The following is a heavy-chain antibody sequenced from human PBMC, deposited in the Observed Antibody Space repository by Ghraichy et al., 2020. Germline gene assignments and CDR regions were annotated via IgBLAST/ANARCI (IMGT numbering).Heavy chain of an antibody. CDR2: IFYTGNT. Sequence: SETLSLTCTVSGGSINSSTNHWGWIRQPPGKGLEWIGSIFYTGNTYYNPSLKSRVTISVDTSKNQFSLKLSSVTAADTAVYYCARPSSSKGITATSGFDHWGQGTLVTVSS. CDR3: ARPSSSKGITATSGFDH. D-gene: IGHD1-20*01. V-gene: IGHV4-39*01. J-gene: IGHJ4*02. CDR1: GGSINSSTNH.